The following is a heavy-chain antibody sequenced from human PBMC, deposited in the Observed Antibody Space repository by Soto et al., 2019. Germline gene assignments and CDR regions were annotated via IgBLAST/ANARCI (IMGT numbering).Heavy chain of an antibody. D-gene: IGHD2-2*01. V-gene: IGHV3-30*18. J-gene: IGHJ4*02. CDR1: GFTFSNYG. CDR2: VSYDGSNK. Sequence: QVQLVESGGGVVQPGRSLRLSCAASGFTFSNYGMHWVRLAPGKGLEWVAFVSYDGSNKYYADSVKVRFTVSRDKTKNNLSRQMNRLRAEDSAVYYCAKDLHSIGWAAFSVDYWGQGTLITDS. CDR3: AKDLHSIGWAAFSVDY.